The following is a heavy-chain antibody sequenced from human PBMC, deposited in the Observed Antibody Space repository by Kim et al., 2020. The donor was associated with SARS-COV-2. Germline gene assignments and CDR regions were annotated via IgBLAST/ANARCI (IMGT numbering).Heavy chain of an antibody. J-gene: IGHJ6*03. V-gene: IGHV1-2*02. CDR2: INPDTGVT. Sequence: ASVKVSCKTSGSSFADYYLNWVRQAPGQGLEWMGWINPDTGVTKYAQKFQGRVTMTGDRSISTAHLDLRSLKSDDTAMYYCARLVTGGDFWG. D-gene: IGHD2-21*02. CDR1: GSSFADYY. CDR3: ARLVTGGDF.